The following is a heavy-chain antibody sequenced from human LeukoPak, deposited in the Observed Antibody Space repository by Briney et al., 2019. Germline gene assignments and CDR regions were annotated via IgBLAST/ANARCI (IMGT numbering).Heavy chain of an antibody. J-gene: IGHJ1*01. CDR3: ARNRPSGCDYDYGFDLQH. Sequence: GGSLRLSCAASGFSFSNYGMHWVRQAPGKGLEWVSGISRSGDNTYYAASVKGRFTISRDNSENTLFLQMNSLRPEETAVYFCARNRPSGCDYDYGFDLQHWGQGTLVTVSS. V-gene: IGHV3-23*01. CDR1: GFSFSNYG. CDR2: ISRSGDNT. D-gene: IGHD4/OR15-4a*01.